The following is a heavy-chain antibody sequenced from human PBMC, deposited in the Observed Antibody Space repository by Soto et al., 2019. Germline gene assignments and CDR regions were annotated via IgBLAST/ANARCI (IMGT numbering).Heavy chain of an antibody. Sequence: QVQLQESGPGLVKASETLSLTCTVSSGSISTHYWSWIRQPAGKGLEWIGRIYSSGSTLYNPSLKSRDTMSVDTSKNQLSLKLSSVTAADTAVYLCAGGAAADFFDYWGQGTLVTVSS. CDR3: AGGAAADFFDY. V-gene: IGHV4-4*07. D-gene: IGHD6-13*01. CDR1: SGSISTHY. J-gene: IGHJ4*02. CDR2: IYSSGST.